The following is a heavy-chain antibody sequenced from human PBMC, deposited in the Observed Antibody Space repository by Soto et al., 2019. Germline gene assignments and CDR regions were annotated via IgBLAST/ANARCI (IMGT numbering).Heavy chain of an antibody. D-gene: IGHD3-16*01. CDR3: ARWGNWKVADN. Sequence: QVQLVESGGGVFQPGMSLRLSCAASGFTFSSHGMHWVRQAPDKVLEWVAVIWYDGSNKYYAYSVKGRFTISRDNSNNMLYLEMNRLRVEDTAIYYCARWGNWKVADNWGQGTLVTVSS. V-gene: IGHV3-33*01. CDR2: IWYDGSNK. J-gene: IGHJ4*02. CDR1: GFTFSSHG.